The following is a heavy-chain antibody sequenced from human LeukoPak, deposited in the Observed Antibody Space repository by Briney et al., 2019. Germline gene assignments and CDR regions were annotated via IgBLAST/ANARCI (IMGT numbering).Heavy chain of an antibody. Sequence: SETLSLTCTVSGGSISNYYWSWIRQPAGKGLEWIGHVYTSGSTDYNPSLKSRVTMSVDTSKNQFSLRLSSVTAADTAVYYCARDSAKVDTAHMDVWGRGTTVTVSS. D-gene: IGHD2-15*01. CDR3: ARDSAKVDTAHMDV. CDR1: GGSISNYY. V-gene: IGHV4-4*07. CDR2: VYTSGST. J-gene: IGHJ6*03.